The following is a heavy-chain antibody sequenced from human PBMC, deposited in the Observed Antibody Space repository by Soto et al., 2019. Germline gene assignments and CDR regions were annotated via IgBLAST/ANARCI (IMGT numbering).Heavy chain of an antibody. D-gene: IGHD2-2*01. CDR3: ARGVGTSWFDP. V-gene: IGHV1-2*04. Sequence: QVQLVQSGAEVEKPGASVKVSCKTSGYTFTDHYIHWVRQAPGQGLEWIGWINSNSGGTNYAQKFRGWVTMTRDTSIITATMAMTSLKADDTAVYYCARGVGTSWFDPWGQGSLVTVSS. J-gene: IGHJ5*02. CDR2: INSNSGGT. CDR1: GYTFTDHY.